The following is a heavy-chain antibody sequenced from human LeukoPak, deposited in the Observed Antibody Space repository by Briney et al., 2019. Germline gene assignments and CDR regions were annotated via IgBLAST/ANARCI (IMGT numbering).Heavy chain of an antibody. V-gene: IGHV3-21*01. CDR1: GFTFSSYA. CDR3: ARDPGPLRFLEWLSAPSFDY. J-gene: IGHJ4*02. CDR2: ISSSSSYI. D-gene: IGHD3-3*01. Sequence: GSLRLSCAASGFTFSSYAMSWVRQAPGKGLEWVSSISSSSSYIYYADSVKGRFTISRDNAKNSLYLQMNSLRAEDTAVYYCARDPGPLRFLEWLSAPSFDYWGQGTLVTVSS.